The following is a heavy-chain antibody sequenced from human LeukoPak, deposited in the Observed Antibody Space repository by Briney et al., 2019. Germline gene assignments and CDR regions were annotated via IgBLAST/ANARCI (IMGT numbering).Heavy chain of an antibody. J-gene: IGHJ3*02. Sequence: ASVTVSCTASGYTFTGYYMHWVRQAPGQGLEWMGWINPNSGGTNYAQKFQGWVSMTRDTSISTAYMELSRLRSDDTAVYYCARAPRGYGGPGAFDIWGQGTMVTVSS. V-gene: IGHV1-2*04. CDR3: ARAPRGYGGPGAFDI. CDR2: INPNSGGT. CDR1: GYTFTGYY. D-gene: IGHD4-23*01.